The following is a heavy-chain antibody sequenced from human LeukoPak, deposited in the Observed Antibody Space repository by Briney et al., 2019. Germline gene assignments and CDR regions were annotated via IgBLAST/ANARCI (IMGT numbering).Heavy chain of an antibody. CDR2: ISSSGSTI. V-gene: IGHV3-11*04. CDR3: ARDGDIVLMVYARRGYGMDV. D-gene: IGHD2-8*01. Sequence: GGSLRLSCAASGFTFSDYYISWIRPAPGKGREWVSYISSSGSTIYYADSVKGRFTISRDNAKNSLSLQMNSLRAEDTAVYYCARDGDIVLMVYARRGYGMDVWGQGTTVTVSS. J-gene: IGHJ6*02. CDR1: GFTFSDYY.